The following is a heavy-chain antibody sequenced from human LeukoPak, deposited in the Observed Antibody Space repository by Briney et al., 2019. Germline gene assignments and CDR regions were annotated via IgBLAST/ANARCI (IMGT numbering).Heavy chain of an antibody. CDR2: IRSKANSYAT. D-gene: IGHD4-23*01. V-gene: IGHV3-73*01. J-gene: IGHJ4*02. CDR1: GFTFSSYG. CDR3: TSRGGNAQTAFDY. Sequence: GRSLRLSCAASGFTFSSYGMHWVRQASGKGLEWVGRIRSKANSYATAYAASVKGRFTISRDDSKNTAYLQMNSLKTEDTAVYYCTSRGGNAQTAFDYWGQGTLVTVSS.